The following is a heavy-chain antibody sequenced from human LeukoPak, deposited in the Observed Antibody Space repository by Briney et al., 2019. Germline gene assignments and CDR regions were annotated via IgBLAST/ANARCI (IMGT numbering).Heavy chain of an antibody. V-gene: IGHV1-69*13. CDR1: GGTFSSYA. CDR2: IIPIFGTA. D-gene: IGHD6-13*01. Sequence: PSVSPSCKASGGTFSSYAISWVRQAPGQGLEWMGGIIPIFGTANYAQKFQGRVTITADESTSTAYMELSSLRSEDTAVYYCARGTYFGYSSSWFFDYWGERSLASVSS. CDR3: ARGTYFGYSSSWFFDY. J-gene: IGHJ4*02.